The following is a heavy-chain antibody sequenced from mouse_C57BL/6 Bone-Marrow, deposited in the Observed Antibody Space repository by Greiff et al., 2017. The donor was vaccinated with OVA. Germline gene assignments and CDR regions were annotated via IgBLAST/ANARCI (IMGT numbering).Heavy chain of an antibody. D-gene: IGHD2-3*01. CDR3: ARNYDGYQFFYYYAMDY. V-gene: IGHV1-18*01. CDR2: INPNNGGT. Sequence: EVQLQESGPELVKPGASVKIPCKASGYTFTDYYMDWVKQSHGKSLEWIGDINPNNGGTIYNQKFKGKATLTVDKSSSTAYMELRSLTSEDTAVYYCARNYDGYQFFYYYAMDYWGQGTSVTVSS. J-gene: IGHJ4*01. CDR1: GYTFTDYY.